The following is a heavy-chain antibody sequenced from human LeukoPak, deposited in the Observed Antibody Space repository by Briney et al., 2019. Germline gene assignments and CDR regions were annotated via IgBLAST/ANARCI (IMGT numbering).Heavy chain of an antibody. CDR1: GGSISSYY. D-gene: IGHD3-10*01. J-gene: IGHJ3*02. CDR2: IYYSGST. CDR3: ARTMVRGVRGAFDI. V-gene: IGHV4-59*01. Sequence: PSETLSLTCTVSGGSISSYYWSWIRQPPGKGLEWIGYIYYSGSTNYNPSLKSRVTTSVDTSKNQFPLKLSSVTAADTAVYYCARTMVRGVRGAFDIWGQGTMVTVSS.